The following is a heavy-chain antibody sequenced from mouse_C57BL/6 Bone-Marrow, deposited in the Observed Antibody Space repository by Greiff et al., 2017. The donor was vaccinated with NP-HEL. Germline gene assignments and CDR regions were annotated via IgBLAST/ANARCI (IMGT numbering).Heavy chain of an antibody. J-gene: IGHJ2*01. CDR2: ISSGGSYT. V-gene: IGHV5-6*01. D-gene: IGHD4-1*01. CDR1: GFTFSSYG. Sequence: EVMLVESGGDLVKPGGSLKLSCAASGFTFSSYGMSWVRQTPDKRLEWVATISSGGSYTYYPDSVKGRFTISRDNAKNTLYLQMSSLKSEDTAMYYCARLNWALDYWGQGTTLTVSS. CDR3: ARLNWALDY.